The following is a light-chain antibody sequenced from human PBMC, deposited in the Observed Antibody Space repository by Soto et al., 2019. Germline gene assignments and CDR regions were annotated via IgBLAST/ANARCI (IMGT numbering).Light chain of an antibody. V-gene: IGKV3-20*01. Sequence: EIVLTQSPGTLSLSPGEGATLSCRASQSVSSTYLAWYQQKPGQAPRLLIYGASFRATGIPDRFSGSGSGTDFTLTISRLEPEDFAVYYCQQYGISRYTFGQGTKLEIK. CDR3: QQYGISRYT. J-gene: IGKJ2*01. CDR1: QSVSSTY. CDR2: GAS.